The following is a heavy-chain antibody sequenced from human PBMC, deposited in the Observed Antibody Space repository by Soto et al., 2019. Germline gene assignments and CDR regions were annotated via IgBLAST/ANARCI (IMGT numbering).Heavy chain of an antibody. J-gene: IGHJ4*02. CDR3: ALKRGLGEGLDC. Sequence: GGSLRLSCAASGFTFSSYSMNWVRQAPGKGLEWVSSISSSSSYIYYADSVKGRFTISRDNAKNSLYLQMNSLRAEDTAVYYCALKRGLGEGLDCWGQGTLVTVSS. V-gene: IGHV3-21*01. CDR1: GFTFSSYS. CDR2: ISSSSSYI. D-gene: IGHD3-10*01.